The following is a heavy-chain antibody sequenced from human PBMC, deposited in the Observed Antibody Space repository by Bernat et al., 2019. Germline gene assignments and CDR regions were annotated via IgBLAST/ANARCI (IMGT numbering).Heavy chain of an antibody. V-gene: IGHV3-7*01. CDR1: GFTFSSYW. J-gene: IGHJ2*01. CDR2: IKQDGSEK. Sequence: EVQLVESGGGLVQPGGSLRLSCAASGFTFSSYWMSWVRQAPGKGLEWVANIKQDGSEKHYVDSVKGRFTISRDNAKNSLYLQMNSLRAEDTAVYYCARVITGVRWYFDLWGRGTLVTVSS. CDR3: ARVITGVRWYFDL. D-gene: IGHD3-22*01.